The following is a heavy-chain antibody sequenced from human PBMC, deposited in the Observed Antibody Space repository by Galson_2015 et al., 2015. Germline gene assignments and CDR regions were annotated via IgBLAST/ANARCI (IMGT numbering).Heavy chain of an antibody. J-gene: IGHJ5*01. CDR2: ITGSGGNT. Sequence: SLRLSCAASGFIFSSHTMSWVRQAPGKGLEWVSSITGSGGNTYYADSVKGRFTISRDNSKNTLFLQMNSQRAEDAAEYYCAQARISTNGLFDSWGQGTPVTVSS. CDR1: GFIFSSHT. CDR3: AQARISTNGLFDS. D-gene: IGHD5-24*01. V-gene: IGHV3-23*01.